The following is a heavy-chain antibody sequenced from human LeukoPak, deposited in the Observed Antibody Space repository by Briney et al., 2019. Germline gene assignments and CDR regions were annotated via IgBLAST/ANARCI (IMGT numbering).Heavy chain of an antibody. D-gene: IGHD3-10*01. CDR1: GGSISSYY. Sequence: SETLSLTCTVSGGSISSYYWSWIRQPPGKGLEWIGYIYYSGSTNYNPSLKSRVTISVDTSKNQFSLKLSSVTAADTAVYYCAASMVRGVPDAFDIWGQGAMVTVSS. J-gene: IGHJ3*02. V-gene: IGHV4-59*01. CDR2: IYYSGST. CDR3: AASMVRGVPDAFDI.